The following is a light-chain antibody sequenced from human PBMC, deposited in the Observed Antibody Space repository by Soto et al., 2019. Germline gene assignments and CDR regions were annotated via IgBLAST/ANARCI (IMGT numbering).Light chain of an antibody. CDR2: EVS. CDR3: SSLASSTWV. J-gene: IGLJ3*02. CDR1: SSDVGGYNY. Sequence: QSALTQRASVSGSPGQSITISCTGTSSDVGGYNYVSWYQQHPGKAPKLMIYEVSNRPSGVSYRFSASKSGNTASLTISGLQAEDGADYYCSSLASSTWVFGGGTKLTVL. V-gene: IGLV2-14*01.